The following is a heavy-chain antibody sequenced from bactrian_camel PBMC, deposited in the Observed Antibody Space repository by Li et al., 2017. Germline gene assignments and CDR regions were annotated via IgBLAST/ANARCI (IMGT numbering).Heavy chain of an antibody. Sequence: VQLVESGGGSVQVGGSLTLSCAVSGNGDGSGYWCTGWFRQAPGQEREGVAAIDRDGSTSYADFVKDRFTISIDKTTNTLFLQMGNLEPDDTAMYYCVAMAAREGHKASRGLCDTDGISFQGQGTQVTVS. D-gene: IGHD3*01. V-gene: IGHV3S53*01. CDR2: IDRDGST. J-gene: IGHJ4*01. CDR1: GNGDGSGY.